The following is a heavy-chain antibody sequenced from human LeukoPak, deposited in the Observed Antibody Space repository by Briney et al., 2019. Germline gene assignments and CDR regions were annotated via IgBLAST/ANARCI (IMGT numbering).Heavy chain of an antibody. J-gene: IGHJ4*02. V-gene: IGHV3-53*01. CDR1: GFTVSTNY. D-gene: IGHD2-15*01. Sequence: GGSLRLSCVASGFTVSTNYMNWVRQAPGKGLEWVSVIYSGGSTHYADSVKGRFTISRDNSKNTLYLQMNSLRAEDTAVYYCARGLAYCSGGSCRWGQGTLVTVSS. CDR2: IYSGGST. CDR3: ARGLAYCSGGSCR.